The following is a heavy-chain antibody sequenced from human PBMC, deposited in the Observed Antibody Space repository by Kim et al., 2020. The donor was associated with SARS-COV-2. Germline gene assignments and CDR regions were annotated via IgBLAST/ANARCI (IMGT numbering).Heavy chain of an antibody. V-gene: IGHV3-23*01. CDR2: IRGGGAGK. D-gene: IGHD5-18*01. CDR3: AKCARSYGNDALDI. CDR1: GFTFDDYA. Sequence: GGSLRLSCAASGFTFDDYAMNWVRQAPGKGLEWVSFIRGGGAGKHYADPVKGRFIISRDNSKNTLYLQMNSLRGEDTAVYYCAKCARSYGNDALDIWGQGTVVTVSS. J-gene: IGHJ3*02.